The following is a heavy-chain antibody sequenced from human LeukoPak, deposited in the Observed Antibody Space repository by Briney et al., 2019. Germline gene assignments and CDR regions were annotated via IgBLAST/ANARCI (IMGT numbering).Heavy chain of an antibody. Sequence: ASVKVSCKVSGYTLTELSMHWVRQAPGKGLEWMGGFDPEDGETIYAQKFQGRVTMTEDTSTDTAYMELSSLGSEDTAVYYCATPGTAAGLYYFDYWGQGTLVTVSS. CDR1: GYTLTELS. CDR2: FDPEDGET. D-gene: IGHD6-13*01. J-gene: IGHJ4*02. V-gene: IGHV1-24*01. CDR3: ATPGTAAGLYYFDY.